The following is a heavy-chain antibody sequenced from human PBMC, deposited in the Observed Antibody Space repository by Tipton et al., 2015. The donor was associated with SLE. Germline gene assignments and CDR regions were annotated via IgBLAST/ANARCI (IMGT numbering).Heavy chain of an antibody. CDR2: ISSSSSYI. CDR3: ARDRVSGGFRFDY. CDR1: GFTFSSYS. J-gene: IGHJ4*02. Sequence: SLRLSCAASGFTFSSYSMNWVRQAPGKGLEWVSSISSSSSYIYYAGSENGRSIITRDNDKNTLYLQMNSLRAEDTAVYYSARDRVSGGFRFDYWGQGGLVSVPS. D-gene: IGHD1-26*01. V-gene: IGHV3-21*01.